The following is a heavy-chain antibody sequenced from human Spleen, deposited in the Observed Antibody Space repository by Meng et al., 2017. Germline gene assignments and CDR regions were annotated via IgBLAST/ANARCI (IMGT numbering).Heavy chain of an antibody. J-gene: IGHJ4*02. CDR2: IDPGTGGT. Sequence: MLSGAGVKKPGASGKVSFKASGYTVTGYWLHWVRQAPGQGLEWMGRIDPGTGGTQYAQNFQGRVTMTRDTSISTTYMELSRLRSDDTAVYYCVRDEDISAAGKLFGDYWGQGTLVTVSS. CDR3: VRDEDISAAGKLFGDY. CDR1: GYTVTGYW. D-gene: IGHD6-13*01. V-gene: IGHV1-2*06.